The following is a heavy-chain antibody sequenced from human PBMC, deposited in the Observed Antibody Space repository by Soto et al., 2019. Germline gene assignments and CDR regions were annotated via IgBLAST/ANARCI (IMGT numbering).Heavy chain of an antibody. V-gene: IGHV4-59*01. CDR2: IYYSGST. D-gene: IGHD3-3*01. CDR3: ARGRTIVGVVTHRYFDY. Sequence: QVQLQESGPGLVKPSETLSLTCTVSGGSISSYYWSWIRQPPGKGLEWIGYIYYSGSTNYNPSLKSRVTISVDTSKNQFSLKLSSVTAADTAVYYCARGRTIVGVVTHRYFDYWGQGTLVTVSS. J-gene: IGHJ4*02. CDR1: GGSISSYY.